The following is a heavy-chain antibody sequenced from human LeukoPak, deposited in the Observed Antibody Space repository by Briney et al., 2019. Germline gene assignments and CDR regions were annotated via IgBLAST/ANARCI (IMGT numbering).Heavy chain of an antibody. Sequence: GASVKVSCKASGYRFSNYGISWVRQAPGQGLEWMGWISAYNNNTNSKFQGRVTLTTDTSTSTAYMELRSLRSDDTAVYYCARSVLRYFDWLFDAFDIWGQGTLVTVSA. CDR1: GYRFSNYG. V-gene: IGHV1-18*01. CDR2: ISAYNNNT. CDR3: ARSVLRYFDWLFDAFDI. D-gene: IGHD3-9*01. J-gene: IGHJ3*02.